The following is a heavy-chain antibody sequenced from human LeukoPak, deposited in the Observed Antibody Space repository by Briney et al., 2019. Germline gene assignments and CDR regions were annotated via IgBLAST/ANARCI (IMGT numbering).Heavy chain of an antibody. Sequence: SETLSLTCTVSGGSISSYYWSWIRQPPGKGLEWIGYIYYSGSTNYNPSLKSRVTILVDTSKNQFSLKLSSVTAADTAVYYCARVQTPTDYYDSSGHFDYWGQGTLVTVSS. CDR1: GGSISSYY. V-gene: IGHV4-59*01. D-gene: IGHD3-22*01. J-gene: IGHJ4*02. CDR2: IYYSGST. CDR3: ARVQTPTDYYDSSGHFDY.